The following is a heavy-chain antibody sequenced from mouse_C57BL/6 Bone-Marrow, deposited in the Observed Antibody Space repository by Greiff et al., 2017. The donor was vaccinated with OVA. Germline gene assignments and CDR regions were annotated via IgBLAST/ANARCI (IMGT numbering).Heavy chain of an antibody. CDR3: AREEGYDYLYYFDY. CDR2: IYPGDGDT. D-gene: IGHD2-4*01. V-gene: IGHV1-80*01. J-gene: IGHJ2*01. CDR1: GYAFSSYW. Sequence: VQLQESGAELVKPGASVKISCKASGYAFSSYWMNWVKQRPGKGLEWIGQIYPGDGDTNYNGKFKGKATLTADKSSSTAYMQLSSLTSEDSAVYYCAREEGYDYLYYFDYWGQGTTLTVSS.